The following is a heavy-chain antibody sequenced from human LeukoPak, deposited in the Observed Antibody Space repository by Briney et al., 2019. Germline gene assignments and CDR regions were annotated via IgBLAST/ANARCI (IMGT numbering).Heavy chain of an antibody. CDR1: GGSISSGGYY. CDR2: IYYSGST. J-gene: IGHJ5*02. V-gene: IGHV4-31*03. CDR3: ARECVVPAAKGKYNWFDP. Sequence: PSETLSLTCTVSGGSISSGGYYWSWIRQHPGKGLEWIGYIYYSGSTYYNPSLKSRVTISVDTSKNQFSLKLSSVTAADTAVYYCARECVVPAAKGKYNWFDPWGQGTLVTVSS. D-gene: IGHD2-2*01.